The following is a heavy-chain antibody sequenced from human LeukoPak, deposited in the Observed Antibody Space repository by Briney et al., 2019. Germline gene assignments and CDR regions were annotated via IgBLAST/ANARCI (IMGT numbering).Heavy chain of an antibody. CDR1: GGSFSGYY. CDR2: IYYSGST. Sequence: SETLSLTCAVYGGSFSGYYWSWIRQPPGKGLEWIGYIYYSGSTNYNPSLKSRVTISVDTSKNHFSLKLSSVTAADTAVYYCARYAYSSSSVYYYYYMDVWGKGTTVTVSS. V-gene: IGHV4-59*01. CDR3: ARYAYSSSSVYYYYYMDV. D-gene: IGHD6-6*01. J-gene: IGHJ6*03.